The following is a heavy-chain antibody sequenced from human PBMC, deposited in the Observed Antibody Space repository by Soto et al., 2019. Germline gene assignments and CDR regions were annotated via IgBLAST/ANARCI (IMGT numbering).Heavy chain of an antibody. Sequence: VQLVESGGGLVKPGGSLRLSCAASGFTFSSYSMNWVRQAPGKGLEWVAVIWYDGSNKYYADSVKGRFTISRDNSKNTLYLQMNSLRAEDTAVYYCARDEYDFWSGYSVYWGQGTLVTVSS. CDR3: ARDEYDFWSGYSVY. CDR2: IWYDGSNK. CDR1: GFTFSSYS. V-gene: IGHV3-33*08. D-gene: IGHD3-3*01. J-gene: IGHJ4*02.